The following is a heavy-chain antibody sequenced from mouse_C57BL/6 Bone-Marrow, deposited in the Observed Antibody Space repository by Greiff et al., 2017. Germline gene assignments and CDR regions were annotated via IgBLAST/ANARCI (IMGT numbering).Heavy chain of an antibody. V-gene: IGHV14-4*01. Sequence: VQLQQSGAELVRPGASVKLSCTASGFNIKDDYMHWVNQRPEQGLEWIGWIGPENSDIEYASQFQGKATISADTSSNTAYLQLRSLTSEDTAVYYCTTERLGRGPFADWGKGTMVTVSA. J-gene: IGHJ3*01. CDR3: TTERLGRGPFAD. D-gene: IGHD2-4*01. CDR1: GFNIKDDY. CDR2: IGPENSDI.